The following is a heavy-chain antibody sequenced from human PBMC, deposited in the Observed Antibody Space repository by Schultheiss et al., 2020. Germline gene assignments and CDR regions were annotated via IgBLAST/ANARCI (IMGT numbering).Heavy chain of an antibody. CDR1: GGSISSYY. Sequence: SQTLSLTCTVSGGSISSYYWSWIRQPPGKGLEWIGYIYYSGSTYYNPSLKSRVTISVDTSKNQFSLKLSSVTAADTAVYYCVHSGYSYGFWGQGTLVTVSS. CDR2: IYYSGST. J-gene: IGHJ4*02. D-gene: IGHD5-18*01. CDR3: VHSGYSYGF. V-gene: IGHV4-59*01.